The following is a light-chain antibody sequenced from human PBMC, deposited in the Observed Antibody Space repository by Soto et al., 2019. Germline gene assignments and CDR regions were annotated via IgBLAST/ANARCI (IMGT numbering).Light chain of an antibody. CDR3: QQYADSPRT. J-gene: IGKJ1*01. CDR1: QSVSSSY. Sequence: EIVLTQSPGTLSLSPGERATLSCRASQSVSSSYLAWYQQKPGQAPRLLIYGASSRATGIPDRFSGSGSGTDFTLTISRLEPEGFAVYYCQQYADSPRTFGQGTKVDIK. V-gene: IGKV3-20*01. CDR2: GAS.